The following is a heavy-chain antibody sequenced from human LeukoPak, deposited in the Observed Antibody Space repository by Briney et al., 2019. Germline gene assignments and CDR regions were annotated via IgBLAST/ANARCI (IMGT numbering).Heavy chain of an antibody. J-gene: IGHJ4*02. Sequence: GGSLRLSCGASGFTFRSYAMSWVRQAPGKGLEWVSAISGSGGSTYYADSVKGRFTISRDNSKNTLYLQMNSLRAEDTAVYYCAKDRVAYCGGDCYYDFWGQGTLVTVSS. CDR2: ISGSGGST. V-gene: IGHV3-23*01. D-gene: IGHD2-21*02. CDR3: AKDRVAYCGGDCYYDF. CDR1: GFTFRSYA.